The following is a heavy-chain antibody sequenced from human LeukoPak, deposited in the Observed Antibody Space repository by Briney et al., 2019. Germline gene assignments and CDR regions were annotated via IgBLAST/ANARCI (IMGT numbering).Heavy chain of an antibody. CDR1: GGSISPYY. Sequence: PSETLSLTCTVSGGSISPYYWSWIRQPPGKGLEWIGYIYNSGITNYTPFLKSRVTISVDTSKNQFSLNLSSVTAADTAVYYCATSRFMLRGVIGAFDIWGQGTMVTVSS. V-gene: IGHV4-4*09. CDR3: ATSRFMLRGVIGAFDI. J-gene: IGHJ3*02. D-gene: IGHD3-10*01. CDR2: IYNSGIT.